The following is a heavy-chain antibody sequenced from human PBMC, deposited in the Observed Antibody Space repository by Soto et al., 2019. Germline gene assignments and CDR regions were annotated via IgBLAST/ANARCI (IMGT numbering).Heavy chain of an antibody. CDR3: ARAKTAAGSPRYYGMDV. CDR1: GGSISSSNW. CDR2: IYHSGST. J-gene: IGHJ6*02. D-gene: IGHD6-13*01. Sequence: SETLSLTCVGSGGSISSSNWWSWVRQPPGQGLEWIGEIYHSGSTNYNPSLKSRVTISVDKSKNQFSLKLSSVTAADTAVYYCARAKTAAGSPRYYGMDVWGQGTTVTVSS. V-gene: IGHV4-4*02.